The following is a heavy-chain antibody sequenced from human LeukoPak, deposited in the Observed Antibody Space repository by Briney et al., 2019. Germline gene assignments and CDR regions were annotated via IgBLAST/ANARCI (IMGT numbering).Heavy chain of an antibody. V-gene: IGHV1-2*02. CDR3: ARDPYYDILTGYFTQNSFDY. CDR1: GYTFTGYY. D-gene: IGHD3-9*01. CDR2: INPNSGGT. J-gene: IGHJ4*02. Sequence: ASVKVSCKASGYTFTGYYMHWVRQAPGQGLEWMGCINPNSGGTNYAQKFQGRVTMTRDTSISTAYMELSRLRSDDTAVYYCARDPYYDILTGYFTQNSFDYWGQGTLVTVSS.